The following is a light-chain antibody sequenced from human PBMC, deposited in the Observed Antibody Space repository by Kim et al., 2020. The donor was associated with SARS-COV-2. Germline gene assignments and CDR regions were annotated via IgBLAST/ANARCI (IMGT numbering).Light chain of an antibody. CDR1: NIGSKS. V-gene: IGLV3-21*04. Sequence: PGEPARITCGGDNIGSKSVHWYQQKPGQAPVLVIYYNSVRPSGIPERFSGSNSGNTATLTISRVEAGDEADFYCQVWDNNSVHYVFGTGTKVTVL. CDR2: YNS. CDR3: QVWDNNSVHYV. J-gene: IGLJ1*01.